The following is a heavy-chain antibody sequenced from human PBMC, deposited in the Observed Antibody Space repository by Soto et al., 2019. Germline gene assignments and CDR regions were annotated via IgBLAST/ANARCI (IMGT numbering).Heavy chain of an antibody. Sequence: SETLSRTCNVCGGSISTYYWSWIRQPPWKALEWLGYIYYTGIPTYNPSLKSRVTISEDTSKKTVSLQLISVTAEDTAAYYCARSRATEHPFDYWRRWSLITV. J-gene: IGHJ4*02. CDR1: GGSISTYY. CDR2: IYYTGIP. CDR3: ARSRATEHPFDY. D-gene: IGHD1-26*01. V-gene: IGHV4-59*01.